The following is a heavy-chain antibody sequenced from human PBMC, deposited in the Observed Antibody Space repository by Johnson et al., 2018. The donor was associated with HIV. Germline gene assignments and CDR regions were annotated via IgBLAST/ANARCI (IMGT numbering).Heavy chain of an antibody. V-gene: IGHV3-30*02. J-gene: IGHJ3*01. CDR1: GFTFSSYA. D-gene: IGHD6-19*01. CDR3: AKERSGGQGSFDL. Sequence: QVQLVESGGGVVQPGRSLRLSCAASGFTFSSYAMHWVRQAPGKGLEWVAFIRYDGSNKYYADSVKGRFTISRDNSENTLYLQMNSLRAEDTDVYYCAKERSGGQGSFDLWGQGTLVTVSS. CDR2: IRYDGSNK.